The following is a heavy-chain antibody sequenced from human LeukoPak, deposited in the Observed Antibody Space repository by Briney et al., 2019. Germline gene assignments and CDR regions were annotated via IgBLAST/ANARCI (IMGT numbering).Heavy chain of an antibody. CDR1: GYTLTELS. V-gene: IGHV1-24*01. CDR3: AGVLQLIAVADTWPRPIDY. D-gene: IGHD6-19*01. J-gene: IGHJ4*02. Sequence: ASVKVSCKVSGYTLTELSMHWVRQAPGKGLEWMGGFDPEDGETIYAQKFQGRVTMTEDTSTDTAYMELSSLRSEDTAVYYYAGVLQLIAVADTWPRPIDYWGQGTLVTVSS. CDR2: FDPEDGET.